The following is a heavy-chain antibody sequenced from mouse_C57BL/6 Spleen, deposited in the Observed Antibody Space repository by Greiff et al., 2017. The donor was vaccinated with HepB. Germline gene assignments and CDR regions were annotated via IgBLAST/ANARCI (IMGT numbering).Heavy chain of an antibody. CDR3: ARPTYYYGSSWFAY. V-gene: IGHV4-1*01. Sequence: EVKLQESGGGLVQPGGSLKLSCAASGIDFSRYWMSWVRRAPGKGLEWIGEINPDSSTINYAPSLKDKFIISRDNAKNTLYLQMSKVRSEDTALYYCARPTYYYGSSWFAYWGQGTLVTVSA. D-gene: IGHD1-1*01. CDR2: INPDSSTI. CDR1: GIDFSRYW. J-gene: IGHJ3*01.